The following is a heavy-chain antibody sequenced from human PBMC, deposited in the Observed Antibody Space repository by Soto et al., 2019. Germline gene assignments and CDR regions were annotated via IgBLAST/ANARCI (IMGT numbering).Heavy chain of an antibody. CDR1: GGTFSSYA. CDR2: IIPIFGTA. D-gene: IGHD4-17*01. J-gene: IGHJ4*02. CDR3: ARAGTTVPY. Sequence: QVQLVQSGAEVKKPGSSVKVSCKASGGTFSSYAISWVRQAPGQGLEWMGGIIPIFGTANYAQKFQGRVTITADESTRTGYMELSSRRSEDTAVYYCARAGTTVPYWGQGTLVTVSS. V-gene: IGHV1-69*12.